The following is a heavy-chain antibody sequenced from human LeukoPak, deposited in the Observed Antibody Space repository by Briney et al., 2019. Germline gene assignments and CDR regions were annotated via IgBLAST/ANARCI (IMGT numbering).Heavy chain of an antibody. CDR2: MYYSGST. CDR1: GGSINSGGYY. CDR3: ARWVAAADRRWFDP. D-gene: IGHD6-13*01. Sequence: SETLSLTCTVSGGSINSGGYYWSWIRQHPGKGLEWIGYMYYSGSTYYNPSLKSRVTISVDTSKNQFSLRLSSVTAADTAVYYCARWVAAADRRWFDPWGQGTLVTVSS. J-gene: IGHJ5*02. V-gene: IGHV4-31*03.